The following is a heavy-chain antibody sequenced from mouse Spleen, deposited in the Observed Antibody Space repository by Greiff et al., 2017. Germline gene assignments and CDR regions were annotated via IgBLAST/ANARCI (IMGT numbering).Heavy chain of an antibody. CDR3: ARLGRGYYFDY. CDR2: ISSGGGNT. Sequence: EVQRVESGGGLVKLGGSLKLSCAASGFTFSSYAMSWVRQTPEKRLEWVATISSGGGNTYYPDSVKGRFTISRDNAKNTLYLQMSSLKSEDTAMYYCARLGRGYYFDYWGQGTTLTVSS. V-gene: IGHV5-9-3*01. CDR1: GFTFSSYA. D-gene: IGHD4-1*01. J-gene: IGHJ2*01.